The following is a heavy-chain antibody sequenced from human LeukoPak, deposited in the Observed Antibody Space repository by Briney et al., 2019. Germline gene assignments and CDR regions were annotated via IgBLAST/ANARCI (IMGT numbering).Heavy chain of an antibody. V-gene: IGHV3-48*01. CDR3: ARLWSNYTY. D-gene: IGHD4-11*01. CDR2: ISGPSTTK. Sequence: GGSLRLSCTVSGLPFSRYALNWVRQAPGKGLEWLSYISGPSTTKYYAASVKGRFTVSRDNAKNSLFLEMNSLKVEDTAVYYCARLWSNYTYWGQGTLVAVSS. J-gene: IGHJ4*02. CDR1: GLPFSRYA.